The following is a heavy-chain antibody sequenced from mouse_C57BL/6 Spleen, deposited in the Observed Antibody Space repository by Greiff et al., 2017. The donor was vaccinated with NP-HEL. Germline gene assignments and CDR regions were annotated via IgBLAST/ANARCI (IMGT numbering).Heavy chain of an antibody. Sequence: EVHLVESGGDLVKPGGSLKLSCAASGFTFSSYGMSWVRQTPDKRLEWVATISSGGSYTYYPDSVKGRFTISRDNAKNTLYLQMSSLKSEDTAMYYCARHPIYYDYDLYYAMDYWGQGTSVTVSS. CDR1: GFTFSSYG. J-gene: IGHJ4*01. CDR3: ARHPIYYDYDLYYAMDY. V-gene: IGHV5-6*01. D-gene: IGHD2-4*01. CDR2: ISSGGSYT.